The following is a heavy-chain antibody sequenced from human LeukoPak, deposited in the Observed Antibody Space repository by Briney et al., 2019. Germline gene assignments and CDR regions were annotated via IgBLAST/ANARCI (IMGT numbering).Heavy chain of an antibody. CDR3: ARGAGTSGGYWSSPPSHFDC. CDR1: GFSVGSND. D-gene: IGHD1-26*01. J-gene: IGHJ4*02. V-gene: IGHV3-66*01. CDR2: IYSGGRT. Sequence: PGESLRLSCAASGFSVGSNDINWVRQAPGKGLEWVSVIYSGGRTYYADSVKGRFTISRDSSENTLHLQINSLRAEDTAVYYCARGAGTSGGYWSSPPSHFDCWGQGTLVTVSS.